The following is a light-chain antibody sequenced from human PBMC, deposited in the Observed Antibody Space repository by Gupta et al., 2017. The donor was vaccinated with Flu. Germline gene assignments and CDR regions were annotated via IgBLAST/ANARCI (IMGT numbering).Light chain of an antibody. CDR3: VSYPFSLGCV. J-gene: IGLJ3*02. Sequence: NTCTSSWSGIGSSNYVSWYQQLPGKAPRLMLFHVMYRPSGISDRFSGSKYTDTASLTISGLRTDDEGDYYCVSYPFSLGCVFGGGTTVTVL. CDR2: HVM. CDR1: WSGIGSSNY. V-gene: IGLV2-14*03.